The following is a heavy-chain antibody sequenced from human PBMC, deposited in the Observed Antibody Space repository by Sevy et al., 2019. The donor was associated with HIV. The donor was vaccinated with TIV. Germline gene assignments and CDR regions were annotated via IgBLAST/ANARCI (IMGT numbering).Heavy chain of an antibody. Sequence: SETLSLTCTVSGFSITSLYWNWIRQPPGKGLEWIANIYSNGHINYNPSLKRRFTLSLDTSKNQFSLRLSSVTAADTAMYYCAGENAWGRGYSWGQGTLVTVSS. CDR1: GFSITSLY. CDR2: IYSNGHI. V-gene: IGHV4-59*11. J-gene: IGHJ4*02. D-gene: IGHD1-26*01. CDR3: AGENAWGRGYS.